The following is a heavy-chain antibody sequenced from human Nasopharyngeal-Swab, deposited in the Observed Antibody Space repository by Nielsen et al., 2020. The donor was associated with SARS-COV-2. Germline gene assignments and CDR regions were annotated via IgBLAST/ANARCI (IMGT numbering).Heavy chain of an antibody. CDR2: IDWDDDK. CDR3: ARMTYPFGRSYYGMDV. J-gene: IGHJ6*02. Sequence: SGPTLVQPTQTRTLTCTFSGFSLSTSGMWVSWIRQPPGKALEWLALIDWDDDKYYSTSLKTRLTISKDTSKNQVVLTMTNMDPVDTATYYCARMTYPFGRSYYGMDVWGQGTTVTVSS. V-gene: IGHV2-70*01. CDR1: GFSLSTSGMW. D-gene: IGHD1-26*01.